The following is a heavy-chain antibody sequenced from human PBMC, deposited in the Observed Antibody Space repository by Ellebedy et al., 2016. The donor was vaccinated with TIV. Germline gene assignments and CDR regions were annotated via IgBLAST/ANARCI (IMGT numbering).Heavy chain of an antibody. CDR2: ISSNGGST. CDR1: GFTFSSYA. V-gene: IGHV3-64*01. CDR3: ARVYSSGWKPQDAFDI. D-gene: IGHD6-19*01. Sequence: GESLKISCAASGFTFSSYAMHWVRQAPGKGLEYVSAISSNGGSTYYANSVKGRFTISRDNSKNTLYLQMGSLRAEDMAVYYCARVYSSGWKPQDAFDIWGQGTMVTVSS. J-gene: IGHJ3*02.